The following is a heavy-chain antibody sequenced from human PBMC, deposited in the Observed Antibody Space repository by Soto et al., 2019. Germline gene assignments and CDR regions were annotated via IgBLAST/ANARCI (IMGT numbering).Heavy chain of an antibody. CDR3: TSHAPVAGTDY. Sequence: GGSLRLSCAASGFTFSGSAMHWVRQASGKGLEWVGRIRSKANSYATAYAASVKGRFTISRDDSKNTAYLQMSSLKTEDTAVYYCTSHAPVAGTDYWGQGTLVTVSS. CDR1: GFTFSGSA. D-gene: IGHD6-19*01. V-gene: IGHV3-73*01. CDR2: IRSKANSYAT. J-gene: IGHJ4*02.